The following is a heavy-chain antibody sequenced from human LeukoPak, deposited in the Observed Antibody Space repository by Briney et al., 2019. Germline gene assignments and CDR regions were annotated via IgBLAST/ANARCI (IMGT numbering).Heavy chain of an antibody. Sequence: PSETLSLTCAVYGGSFSGYYWSWIRQPPGKGLEWIGSIYYSGSTYYNPSLKSRVTISVDASKNQFSLKLSSVTAADTAIYYCARREGARPMDYWGQGILVTVSS. CDR3: ARREGARPMDY. CDR2: IYYSGST. J-gene: IGHJ4*02. CDR1: GGSFSGYY. V-gene: IGHV4-34*01. D-gene: IGHD6-6*01.